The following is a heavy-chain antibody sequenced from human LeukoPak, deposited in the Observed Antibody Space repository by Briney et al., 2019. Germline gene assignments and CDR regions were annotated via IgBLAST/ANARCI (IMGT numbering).Heavy chain of an antibody. J-gene: IGHJ6*03. Sequence: GGSLRLSCAASGFTFSNAWMSWVRQAPGKGLEWVGRIKSKTDGGTTDYAAPVKGRFTISRDDSKNTLYLQMNSLKTEDTAVYYCRRFLEWLFPLPEDYYYMDVWGKGTTVTVSS. D-gene: IGHD3-3*01. CDR3: RRFLEWLFPLPEDYYYMDV. CDR2: IKSKTDGGTT. CDR1: GFTFSNAW. V-gene: IGHV3-15*01.